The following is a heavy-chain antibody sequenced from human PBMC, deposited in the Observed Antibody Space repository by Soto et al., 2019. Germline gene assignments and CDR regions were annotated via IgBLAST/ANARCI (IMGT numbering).Heavy chain of an antibody. CDR1: GGTFSSYA. V-gene: IGHV1-69*01. CDR2: IIPISDTT. Sequence: QVQLVQSGAEVKKPGSSVKVSCKASGGTFSSYAISWVRQAPGQGLEWMGGIIPISDTTNYAQKFQGRVTITADESTSTAYRELRSLRSEDKAVYYCARSQCRSSKLESYYYYYYGMDVWGHGNTVTVPS. CDR3: ARSQCRSSKLESYYYYYYGMDV. J-gene: IGHJ6*01. D-gene: IGHD6-13*01.